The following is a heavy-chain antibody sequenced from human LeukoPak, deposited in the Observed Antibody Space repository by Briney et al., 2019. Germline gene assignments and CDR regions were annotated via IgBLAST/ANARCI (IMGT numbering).Heavy chain of an antibody. D-gene: IGHD4-23*01. Sequence: ASVKVSCKASGYTFTSYYMDWVRQAPGQGLEWMGIINPSGGSTSYAQKFQGRVTMTRDTSTSTVYMELSSLRSEDTAVYYCARNYGGNRSFDIWGQGTMVTVSS. CDR1: GYTFTSYY. V-gene: IGHV1-46*01. CDR3: ARNYGGNRSFDI. CDR2: INPSGGST. J-gene: IGHJ3*02.